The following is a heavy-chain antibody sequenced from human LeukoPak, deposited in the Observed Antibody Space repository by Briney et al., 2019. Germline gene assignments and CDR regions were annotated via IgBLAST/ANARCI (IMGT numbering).Heavy chain of an antibody. CDR1: GYTFSSYD. J-gene: IGHJ4*02. Sequence: GGSLRLSCAASGYTFSSYDMSWVRQAPGKGLEWVSAISGSGGSTYYADSVKGRFTISRDNSKNTLYLQMNSLRAEDTAVYYWAKDLGSSGYYHFDYWGQGTLVTVSS. D-gene: IGHD3-22*01. CDR2: ISGSGGST. V-gene: IGHV3-23*01. CDR3: AKDLGSSGYYHFDY.